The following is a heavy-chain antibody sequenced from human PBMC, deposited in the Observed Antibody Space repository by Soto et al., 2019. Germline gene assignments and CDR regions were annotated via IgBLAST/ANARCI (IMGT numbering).Heavy chain of an antibody. CDR1: GFTFDDYA. Sequence: EVQLVESGGGLVPPGRPLRLSCAASGFTFDDYAMHWVRQPPGKGLEWVSGISWNSGSVGYADSVKARFTISRDNAKKSLYLQMNSLRPEDTAFYYCAKDISGRGSYYYYYGMDVWGHGIPVTVSS. J-gene: IGHJ6*02. CDR2: ISWNSGSV. CDR3: AKDISGRGSYYYYYGMDV. D-gene: IGHD1-26*01. V-gene: IGHV3-9*01.